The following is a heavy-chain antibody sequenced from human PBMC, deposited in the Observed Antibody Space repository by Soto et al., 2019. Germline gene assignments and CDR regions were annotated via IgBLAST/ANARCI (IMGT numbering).Heavy chain of an antibody. CDR1: GFTFSSYG. CDR3: AKDSYSGCYSGYYYYYGLYV. Sequence: GGSLRLSCAASGFTFSSYGMHWVRQAPGKGLEWVAVISYDGSNKYYADSVKGRFTISRDNSKNTLYLQMNSLRAEDTAVYYCAKDSYSGCYSGYYYYYGLYVSSQGSTDSGSS. V-gene: IGHV3-30*18. J-gene: IGHJ6*02. CDR2: ISYDGSNK. D-gene: IGHD1-26*01.